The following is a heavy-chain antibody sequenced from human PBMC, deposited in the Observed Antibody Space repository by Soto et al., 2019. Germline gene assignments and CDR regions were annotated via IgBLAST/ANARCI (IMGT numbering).Heavy chain of an antibody. D-gene: IGHD3-10*01. CDR2: IYYNGGT. Sequence: QVQLQESGPGLVKPSETLSLTCTASGGSISTYYWSWIRQPPGKGLEWIGYIYYNGGTNYNPSLKSRVTLSIDTSKNQFSLQLASVTAADTAVYYCGRVGSGNFDLWGRGTLVTVSS. V-gene: IGHV4-59*01. J-gene: IGHJ2*01. CDR3: GRVGSGNFDL. CDR1: GGSISTYY.